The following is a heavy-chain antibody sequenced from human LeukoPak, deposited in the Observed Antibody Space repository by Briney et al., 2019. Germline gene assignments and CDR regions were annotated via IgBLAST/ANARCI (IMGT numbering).Heavy chain of an antibody. J-gene: IGHJ4*02. D-gene: IGHD4-11*01. V-gene: IGHV3-21*01. CDR3: ARRPRLTTFFDY. CDR2: ISGSDSYI. CDR1: GFTFSSYS. Sequence: GGSLRLSCAASGFTFSSYSMNWVRQAPGKGLEWVSSISGSDSYIYYADSVRGQFTISRDNAKNSLYLQMNSLRADDTAVYYCARRPRLTTFFDYWGQGTLVTVSS.